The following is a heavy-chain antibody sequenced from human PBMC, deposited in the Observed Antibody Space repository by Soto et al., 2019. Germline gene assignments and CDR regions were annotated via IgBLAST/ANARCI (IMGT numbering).Heavy chain of an antibody. V-gene: IGHV2-5*02. CDR3: AHRVLRTVFGLVTTTASYFDF. CDR2: IYWDDDK. J-gene: IGHJ4*02. Sequence: QITLNESGPTQVKPRQTLTLTCTFSGFSLTTSGVGVGWIRQSPGKAPEWLALIYWDDDKRYSLSLKSRLTNTKDTSKNQVVLTMADLDPADTATYYCAHRVLRTVFGLVTTTASYFDFWGQGTPVAVSS. CDR1: GFSLTTSGVG. D-gene: IGHD3-3*01.